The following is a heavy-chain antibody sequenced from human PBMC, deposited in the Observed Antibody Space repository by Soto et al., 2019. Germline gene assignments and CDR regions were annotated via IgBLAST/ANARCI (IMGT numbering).Heavy chain of an antibody. J-gene: IGHJ4*02. Sequence: GGSLRLSCAASGFTFSNNWMHWVRQAPGKGPVWVSRINSDGSSTYYADSVKGRFTISRDNAKNTLYLQMNSLRADDTAVYYCESGGIEVQWGQGTLVTVSS. V-gene: IGHV3-74*01. CDR2: INSDGSST. D-gene: IGHD6-19*01. CDR3: ESGGIEVQ. CDR1: GFTFSNNW.